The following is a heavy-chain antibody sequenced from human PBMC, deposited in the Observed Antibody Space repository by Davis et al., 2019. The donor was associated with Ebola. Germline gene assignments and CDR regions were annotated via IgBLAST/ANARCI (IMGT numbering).Heavy chain of an antibody. CDR2: VVPTLRIT. Sequence: SVKVSCKASGGPYSTYDVTWVRQASGQGLEWMGRVVPTLRITNYAQKFRARVTISADKSTGTAYMEFSGLRFEDTAVYYCASLGGSYYWGRGYFDYWGQGTLVTVSS. CDR3: ASLGGSYYWGRGYFDY. J-gene: IGHJ4*02. V-gene: IGHV1-69*04. D-gene: IGHD1-26*01. CDR1: GGPYSTYD.